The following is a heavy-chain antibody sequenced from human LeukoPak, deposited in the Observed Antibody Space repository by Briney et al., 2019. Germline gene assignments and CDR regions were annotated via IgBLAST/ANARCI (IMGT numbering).Heavy chain of an antibody. J-gene: IGHJ4*02. D-gene: IGHD2-2*01. CDR3: ARDMRFSCSSTSCYVGPFDY. CDR2: ISSSSSYI. V-gene: IGHV3-21*01. CDR1: GFTFSSYS. Sequence: GGSLRLSCAASGFTFSSYSMNWVRQAPGKGLEWVSSISSSSSYIYYADSVKGRFTISRDNAKNSLYLQMNSLRAEDTAVYYCARDMRFSCSSTSCYVGPFDYWGQGTLVTVSS.